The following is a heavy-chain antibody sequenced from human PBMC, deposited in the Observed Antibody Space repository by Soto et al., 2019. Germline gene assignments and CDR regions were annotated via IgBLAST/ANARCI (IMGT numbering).Heavy chain of an antibody. D-gene: IGHD3-22*01. Sequence: SETLSLTCTVSGGSISSSSYYWGWIRHPPGKGLEWIGSIYYSGSTYYNPSLKSRVTISVDTSKNQFSLKLSSVTAADTAVYYCARHVYDSSGYYSSFDYWGQGTLVTVSS. CDR3: ARHVYDSSGYYSSFDY. CDR1: GGSISSSSYY. J-gene: IGHJ4*02. CDR2: IYYSGST. V-gene: IGHV4-39*01.